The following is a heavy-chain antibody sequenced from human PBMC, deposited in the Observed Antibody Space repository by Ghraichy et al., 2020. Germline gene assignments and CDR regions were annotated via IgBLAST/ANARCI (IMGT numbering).Heavy chain of an antibody. D-gene: IGHD3-3*01. J-gene: IGHJ4*03. CDR3: AKESFFGSGRSDPMHT. CDR1: GDTLTSNRAS. CDR2: TYYRAKWHY. V-gene: IGHV6-1*01. Sequence: SQTLSLTCVVSGDTLTSNRASWSWIRQSASGGLEWVGRTYYRAKWHYDSALSVRGRLTIQADTSRNQVSLRLISVTPADTAVYYCAKESFFGSGRSDPMHTWGQGTLVTVSS.